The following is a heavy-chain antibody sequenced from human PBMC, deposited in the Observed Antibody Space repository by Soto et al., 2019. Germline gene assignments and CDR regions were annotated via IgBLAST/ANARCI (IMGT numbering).Heavy chain of an antibody. CDR3: ARESLDIVLVPAACWFDP. Sequence: QLQLQESGPGLVKPSETLSLTCTVSGGSISSSSYYWGWIRQPPGKGLEWIGSIYYSGSTYYNPSLKSRVTISVDTSKIQFSWKLSSVTAADTAVYYCARESLDIVLVPAACWFDPWGQGTLVTVSS. V-gene: IGHV4-39*01. CDR1: GGSISSSSYY. D-gene: IGHD2-2*03. J-gene: IGHJ5*02. CDR2: IYYSGST.